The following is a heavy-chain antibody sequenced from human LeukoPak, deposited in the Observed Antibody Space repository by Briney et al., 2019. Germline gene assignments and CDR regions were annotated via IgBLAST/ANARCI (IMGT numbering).Heavy chain of an antibody. D-gene: IGHD5-12*01. J-gene: IGHJ4*02. CDR3: ARDRRGGYSGYDYYSDFDY. CDR2: ISYDGSNK. CDR1: GFTFSNYG. V-gene: IGHV3-30*03. Sequence: PGGSLRLSCAASGFTFSNYGMHWVRQAPGKGLEWVAVISYDGSNKYYADSVKGRFTISRDNSKNTLYLQMNSLRAEDTAVYYCARDRRGGYSGYDYYSDFDYWGQGALVTVSS.